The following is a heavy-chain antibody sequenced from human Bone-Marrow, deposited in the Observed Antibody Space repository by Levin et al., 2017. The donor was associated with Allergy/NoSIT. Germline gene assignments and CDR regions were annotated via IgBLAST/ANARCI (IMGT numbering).Heavy chain of an antibody. V-gene: IGHV3-33*01. CDR2: ILYDGSKK. CDR1: GFSFSSYG. J-gene: IGHJ4*02. D-gene: IGHD2-21*02. CDR3: ARDEGYCGGDCFSGLEYYFDY. Sequence: GGSLRLSCAASGFSFSSYGMHWVRQAPGKGLEWVAVILYDGSKKYYADSVKGRFTISRDNSKNTLYVQMNSLRAEDTAVYYCARDEGYCGGDCFSGLEYYFDYWGQGTLVTVSS.